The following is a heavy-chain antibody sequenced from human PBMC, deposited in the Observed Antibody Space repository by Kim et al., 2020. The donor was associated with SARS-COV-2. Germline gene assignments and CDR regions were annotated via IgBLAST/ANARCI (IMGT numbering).Heavy chain of an antibody. J-gene: IGHJ5*01. D-gene: IGHD3-9*01. CDR1: GFTCSRSS. V-gene: IGHV3-21*01. CDR3: ASPPTRYASSYWCYS. Sequence: GGSLRLSCAASGFTCSRSSMNWFRQSPGKGLEWVSSLSSSSTYIYYAYSVKGRFTISRDNAKNSLYLQMSSVRAEDTAVYYCASPPTRYASSYWCYSWGQGTLVTVSS. CDR2: LSSSSTYI.